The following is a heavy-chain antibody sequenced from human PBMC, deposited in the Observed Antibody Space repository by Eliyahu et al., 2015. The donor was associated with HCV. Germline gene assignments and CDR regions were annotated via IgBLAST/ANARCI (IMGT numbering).Heavy chain of an antibody. CDR2: IKXKTDGGTT. Sequence: EVQLVESGGGLVKPGGSLXLSCAAXGFTFSKXWMSWVRQAPGKGLEGIGRIKXKTDGGTTDYAAPVKGRFTISRDDSKSTLYLQMNSLKTEDTAVYYCTTGAPGGFDYYLDVWGQGTTVTVSS. CDR1: GFTFSKXW. J-gene: IGHJ6*03. V-gene: IGHV3-15*01. CDR3: TTGAPGGFDYYLDV. D-gene: IGHD3-10*01.